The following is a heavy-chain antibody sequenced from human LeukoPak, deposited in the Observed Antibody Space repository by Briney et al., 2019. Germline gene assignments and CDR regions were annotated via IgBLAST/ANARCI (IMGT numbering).Heavy chain of an antibody. D-gene: IGHD3-10*01. Sequence: GGSLSLSCAASGFTVSSNYMSWVRQAPGKGLEWVSVIYSGGSTYYADSVKGRFTISRDNSKNTLYLQMNSLRAEDTAVYYRARLQTYYYGSGSYFHYWGQGTLVTVSS. CDR3: ARLQTYYYGSGSYFHY. V-gene: IGHV3-66*04. J-gene: IGHJ4*02. CDR2: IYSGGST. CDR1: GFTVSSNY.